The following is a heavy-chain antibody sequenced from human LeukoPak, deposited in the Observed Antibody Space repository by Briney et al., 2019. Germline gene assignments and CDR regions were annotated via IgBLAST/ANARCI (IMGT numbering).Heavy chain of an antibody. CDR3: VRDWRFLDWSNAFDL. J-gene: IGHJ3*01. CDR2: IYYSGST. CDR1: GGSTSDFY. Sequence: PSETLSLTCTVSGGSTSDFYWSWVRQPPGKGLEWIGDIYYSGSTNYNPSLKSRVTVSVDTSKNQFSLKVSSVTAADTAVYYCVRDWRFLDWSNAFDLWGQGTKVTVSS. V-gene: IGHV4-59*01. D-gene: IGHD3/OR15-3a*01.